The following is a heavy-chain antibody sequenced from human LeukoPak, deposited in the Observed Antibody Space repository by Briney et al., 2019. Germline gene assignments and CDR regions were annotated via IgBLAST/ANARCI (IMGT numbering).Heavy chain of an antibody. CDR1: GFTFSNSW. V-gene: IGHV3-7*01. J-gene: IGHJ4*02. CDR2: IKRDGSEK. CDR3: EGSAGY. Sequence: GSLRLSCAASGFTFSNSWMSWVRQAPGKGLEWVANIKRDGSEKYYVDSVKGRFTISRDNAKSSLFLQMNSLRAEDTAVYYCEGSAGYWGQGTLVTVSS.